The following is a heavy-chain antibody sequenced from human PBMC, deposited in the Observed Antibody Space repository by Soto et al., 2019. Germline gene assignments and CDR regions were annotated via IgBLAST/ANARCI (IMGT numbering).Heavy chain of an antibody. CDR1: GYTFTSYG. CDR3: ARRGYFHSGGYLGY. J-gene: IGHJ4*02. Sequence: QVQLVQSGAEVKKPGASVKVSCKASGYTFTSYGIAWVRLAPGQGLEWMGWISAQNSKTTNARKSQGSATLTTDTSTNTDYLELRSLRTDDTAIYYYARRGYFHSGGYLGYWGQGTRVTVAS. CDR2: ISAQNSKT. D-gene: IGHD3-22*01. V-gene: IGHV1-18*04.